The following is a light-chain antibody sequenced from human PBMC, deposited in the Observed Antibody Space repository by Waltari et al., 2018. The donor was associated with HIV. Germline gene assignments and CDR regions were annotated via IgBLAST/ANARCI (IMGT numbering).Light chain of an antibody. Sequence: DIVMTQSPLFLPVTPGEPASIPCRSSQSLLHSNGYNYLDWYLQKPGQSPQLLIFLGSNRASGVPDRFSVSGSETDFTLKISRVEAEDVGVYYCMQALQTPRTFGQGTKVEIK. CDR2: LGS. CDR1: QSLLHSNGYNY. CDR3: MQALQTPRT. J-gene: IGKJ1*01. V-gene: IGKV2-28*01.